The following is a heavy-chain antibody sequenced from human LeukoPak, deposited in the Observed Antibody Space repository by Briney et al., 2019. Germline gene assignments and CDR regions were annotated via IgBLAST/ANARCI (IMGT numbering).Heavy chain of an antibody. D-gene: IGHD3-10*01. CDR1: GFTFDHYA. Sequence: GGSLRLSCAASGFTFDHYAMHWVRQAPGKGLEWVSGITWNSDAIGYADSVKGRFTISRDNAKNSLYLQMNSLRAEDTAVYYCARDRDSAGRFPSWFVPWGQGTLVTVSS. J-gene: IGHJ5*02. CDR3: ARDRDSAGRFPSWFVP. V-gene: IGHV3-9*01. CDR2: ITWNSDAI.